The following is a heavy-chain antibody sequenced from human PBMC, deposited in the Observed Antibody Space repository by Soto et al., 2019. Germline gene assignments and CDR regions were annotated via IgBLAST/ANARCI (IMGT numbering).Heavy chain of an antibody. Sequence: ASVKVSCKVSGYTLTELSMHCVRQAPGKGLEWMGGFDPEDGETIYAQKFQGRVTMTEDTSTDTAYMELSSLRSEDTAVYYCATDLGYYDSSGYDYWGQGTLVTVSS. D-gene: IGHD3-22*01. CDR2: FDPEDGET. CDR3: ATDLGYYDSSGYDY. CDR1: GYTLTELS. V-gene: IGHV1-24*01. J-gene: IGHJ4*02.